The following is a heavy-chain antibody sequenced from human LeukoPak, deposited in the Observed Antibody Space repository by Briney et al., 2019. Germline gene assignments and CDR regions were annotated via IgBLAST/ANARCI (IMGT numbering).Heavy chain of an antibody. V-gene: IGHV4-59*01. D-gene: IGHD4-17*01. CDR3: ARSGAYYGDLLTY. J-gene: IGHJ4*02. CDR2: IYYSGST. Sequence: SETLSLTCTVSGGSISSYYWSWIRQPPGKGLEWIGYIYYSGSTNYNPSLKSRVTISVDTSKNQLSLKLSSVTAADTAVYYCARSGAYYGDLLTYWGQGTLVTVSS. CDR1: GGSISSYY.